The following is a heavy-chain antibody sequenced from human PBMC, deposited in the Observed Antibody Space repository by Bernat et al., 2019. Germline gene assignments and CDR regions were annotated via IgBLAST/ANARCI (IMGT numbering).Heavy chain of an antibody. CDR3: AKGVSAGSTHFKWSGMDV. CDR1: GFTFSSYG. D-gene: IGHD3-3*02. CDR2: ISFDGRNQ. Sequence: QVQLVESGGGVVQPGRSLRLSCAASGFTFSSYGMHWVRQTPGKGLEWLAVISFDGRNQYYPDSVKGRFTISRDNFKNTLDLQMNSLRPEDMAVYYCAKGVSAGSTHFKWSGMDVWGQGTTVTVSS. V-gene: IGHV3-30*18. J-gene: IGHJ6*02.